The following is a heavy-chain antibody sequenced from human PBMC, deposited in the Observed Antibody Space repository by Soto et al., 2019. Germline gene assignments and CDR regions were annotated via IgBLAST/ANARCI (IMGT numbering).Heavy chain of an antibody. CDR3: ARGHCTNGVCYRPDAFDI. Sequence: QVRLVQSGAEVKKPGASVKVSCKASGYTFTSYGISWVRQAPGQGLEWMGWIRAYNGNTNYAQKLQGRVTMTTDTSTSTAYMELRSLRSDDTAVYYCARGHCTNGVCYRPDAFDIWGQGTMVTVSS. CDR2: IRAYNGNT. J-gene: IGHJ3*02. D-gene: IGHD2-8*01. V-gene: IGHV1-18*01. CDR1: GYTFTSYG.